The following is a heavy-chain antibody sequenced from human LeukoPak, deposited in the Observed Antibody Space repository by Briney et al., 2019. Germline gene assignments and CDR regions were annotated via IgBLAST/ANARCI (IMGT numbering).Heavy chain of an antibody. CDR3: AKDTSGAVDY. V-gene: IGHV3-7*01. Sequence: GGPLRLSCTTSGITFSNSWMSWVRQAPGKGLEWVATIRPDGSEGYYADSVRGRFTISRDNSKNSFYLQMNSLRAEATAVYYCAKDTSGAVDYGGQEILVTVSS. CDR1: GITFSNSW. J-gene: IGHJ4*02. CDR2: IRPDGSEG. D-gene: IGHD6-19*01.